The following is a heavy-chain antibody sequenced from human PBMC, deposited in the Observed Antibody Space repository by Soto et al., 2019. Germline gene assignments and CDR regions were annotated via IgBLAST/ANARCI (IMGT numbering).Heavy chain of an antibody. CDR1: GFTFSNYG. Sequence: QVQLVESGGGVVQPGRSLRLSCAASGFTFSNYGMHWVRQAPGKGLEWVAIISYDGSTIYYADSVKGRFTISRDNSKNTLYLQLNTLRTEDTAVYYCAKPSQPYSATYYFDYWGQGTLVTVSS. J-gene: IGHJ4*02. CDR3: AKPSQPYSATYYFDY. D-gene: IGHD4-4*01. V-gene: IGHV3-30*18. CDR2: ISYDGSTI.